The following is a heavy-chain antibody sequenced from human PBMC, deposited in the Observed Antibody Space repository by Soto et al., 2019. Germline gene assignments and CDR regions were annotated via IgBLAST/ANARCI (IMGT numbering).Heavy chain of an antibody. Sequence: TLSLTCTVSGGSISSGGYYWSWIRQHPGKGLEWIGYIYYSGSTYYNPSLKSRVTISVDTSKNQFSLKLSSVTAADTAVYYCVRVPPHIKGSSWFYYYYGMDVWGQGTTVTVSS. J-gene: IGHJ6*02. V-gene: IGHV4-31*03. D-gene: IGHD6-13*01. CDR1: GGSISSGGYY. CDR3: VRVPPHIKGSSWFYYYYGMDV. CDR2: IYYSGST.